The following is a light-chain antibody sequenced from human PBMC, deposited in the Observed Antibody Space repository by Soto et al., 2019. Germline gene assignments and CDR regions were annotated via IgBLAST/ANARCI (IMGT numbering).Light chain of an antibody. Sequence: DIVMTQSPDSLAVSLGERATINCKSSQSVLYSSNNKNYLAWYQQKPGQPPKLLIYWASTRESGVPDRFSGSGSRTDLSLYSSSLQAEDVAVYYSQQYYSTLALTFGGGTKVEIK. CDR3: QQYYSTLALT. J-gene: IGKJ4*01. V-gene: IGKV4-1*01. CDR1: QSVLYSSNNKNY. CDR2: WAS.